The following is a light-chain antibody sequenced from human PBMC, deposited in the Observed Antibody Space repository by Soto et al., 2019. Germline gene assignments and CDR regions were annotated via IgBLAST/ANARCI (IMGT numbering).Light chain of an antibody. CDR2: DSN. V-gene: IGLV1-51*01. J-gene: IGLJ3*02. CDR1: SSNIGNNY. CDR3: GAWDSSLSAWV. Sequence: QPVLTQPPSVSAAAGQKVTISCSGSSSNIGNNYVSWYQQVPGTAPKVLIYDSNRRSSGIPDRFSGSKSGTSATLGITGLQTGDEADYYCGAWDSSLSAWVFGGGTKLTVL.